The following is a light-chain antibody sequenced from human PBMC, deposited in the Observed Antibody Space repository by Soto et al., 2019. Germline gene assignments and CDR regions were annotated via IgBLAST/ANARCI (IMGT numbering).Light chain of an antibody. CDR2: GAS. CDR1: RSVRSK. Sequence: EVVVTQSPASLSVSPGETVTLSCRASRSVRSKLAWYQQKPGQPPRLLIYGASTRATGIPARFSGSGSGTEFTLTIRGLQSEDSAVYYCQQYNNWPPWAFGQWTKVEIK. CDR3: QQYNNWPPWA. V-gene: IGKV3-15*01. J-gene: IGKJ1*01.